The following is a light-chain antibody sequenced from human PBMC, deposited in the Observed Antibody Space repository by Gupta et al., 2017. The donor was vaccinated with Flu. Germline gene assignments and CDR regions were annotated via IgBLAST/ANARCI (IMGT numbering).Light chain of an antibody. J-gene: IGLJ1*01. V-gene: IGLV2-14*03. CDR1: RREVGAYNL. Sequence: QSALTQPASGSGSPGQSITVYCAGSRREVGAYNLVPWYQQHPAKAPLLIIYAVTNRPAGVSNRFSGSKSGNTASLTISGPQAEDEADYYCNSHTNTNTGVFGTGTKLTVL. CDR3: NSHTNTNTGV. CDR2: AVT.